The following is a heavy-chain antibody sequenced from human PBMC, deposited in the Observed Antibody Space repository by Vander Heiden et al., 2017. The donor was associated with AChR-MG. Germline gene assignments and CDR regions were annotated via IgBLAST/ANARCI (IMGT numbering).Heavy chain of an antibody. V-gene: IGHV1-2*02. CDR2: INPNSGGT. J-gene: IGHJ4*02. Sequence: QVQLVQSGAEVKKPGAAVKVPCKASGYTFTGYYMHWVRQAPGQGLEWMGWINPNSGGTNYAQKFQGRVTMTRDTSISTAYMELSRLRSDDTAVYYCARDSGYYGSGSYSFFDYWGQGTLVTVSS. D-gene: IGHD3-10*01. CDR3: ARDSGYYGSGSYSFFDY. CDR1: GYTFTGYY.